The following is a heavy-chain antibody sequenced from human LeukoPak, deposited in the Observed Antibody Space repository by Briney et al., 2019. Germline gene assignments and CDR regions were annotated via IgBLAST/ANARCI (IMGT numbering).Heavy chain of an antibody. CDR1: GDSFRDYY. V-gene: IGHV4-59*01. CDR2: LYYGGST. J-gene: IGHJ6*03. CDR3: ARGRDGYTLDYSYYHYMDV. D-gene: IGHD5-24*01. Sequence: SETLSLTCNVSGDSFRDYYWIWIRQPPGKGLEWIGYLYYGGSTSYNPSLKSPVTFSVDTSKNRFSLKLTSVTAADTAVYYCARGRDGYTLDYSYYHYMDVWGKGTTVTVSS.